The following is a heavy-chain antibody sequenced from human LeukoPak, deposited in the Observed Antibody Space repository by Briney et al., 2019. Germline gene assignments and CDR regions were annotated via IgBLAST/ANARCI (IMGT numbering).Heavy chain of an antibody. Sequence: GGSLRLSCAASGFTFSDYYMSWIRQAPGKGLEWVSYISSSGSTIYYADSVKGRFTISRDNAKNSLYLQMNCLRAEDTAVYYCARDRVVVVPAAISYYYYYYGMDVWGQGTTVTVSS. D-gene: IGHD2-2*02. CDR1: GFTFSDYY. V-gene: IGHV3-11*01. CDR3: ARDRVVVVPAAISYYYYYYGMDV. CDR2: ISSSGSTI. J-gene: IGHJ6*02.